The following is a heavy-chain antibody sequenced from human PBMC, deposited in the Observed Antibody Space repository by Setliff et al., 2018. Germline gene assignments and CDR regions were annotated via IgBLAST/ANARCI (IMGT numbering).Heavy chain of an antibody. CDR1: GGSISSSSYY. D-gene: IGHD3-22*01. V-gene: IGHV4-39*07. J-gene: IGHJ4*02. CDR3: ARDSSTTYYDSSGYLIDY. CDR2: IFYSGRT. Sequence: SETLSLTCTVSGGSISSSSYYWNWIRQPPGKGLEWIGNIFYSGRTSYNASLKSRVTTSVDTSKNQFSLKLSSVTAADTAVYYCARDSSTTYYDSSGYLIDYWGQGTLVTVSS.